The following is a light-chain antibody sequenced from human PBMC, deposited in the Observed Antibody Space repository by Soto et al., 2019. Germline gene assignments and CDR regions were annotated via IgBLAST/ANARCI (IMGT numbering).Light chain of an antibody. J-gene: IGKJ5*01. CDR3: QQRSAWPIT. CDR1: QRISSY. Sequence: EIVLTQSPATLSLSPGERVTLSCRASQRISSYLAWYQQKPGQAPRLFIYDASNRATGIPARFSGSGSGTDFTLTISSLEPEDFAVYYCQQRSAWPITFGQGTRLDIK. CDR2: DAS. V-gene: IGKV3-11*01.